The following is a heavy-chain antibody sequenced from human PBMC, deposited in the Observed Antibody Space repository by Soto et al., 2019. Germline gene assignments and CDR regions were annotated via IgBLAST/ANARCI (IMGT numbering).Heavy chain of an antibody. D-gene: IGHD5-12*01. J-gene: IGHJ4*02. CDR3: ARGEYSGGGGLFDD. Sequence: EVQLVESGGGLVQPGGSLRLSCAASGFTFRDYDMHWVRQVTGKGLEWVAVIGSAGDTFYSGSVKGRFTISRENAKNSMFLQMNGLRAGDTAVYFCARGEYSGGGGLFDDWGRGTLVIVSS. V-gene: IGHV3-13*01. CDR2: IGSAGDT. CDR1: GFTFRDYD.